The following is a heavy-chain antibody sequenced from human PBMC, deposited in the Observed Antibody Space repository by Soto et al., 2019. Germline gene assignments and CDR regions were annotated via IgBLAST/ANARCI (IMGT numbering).Heavy chain of an antibody. CDR3: AREGVGGYFDY. D-gene: IGHD2-15*01. Sequence: QVQLVESGGGVVQPGRSLRLSCAASGFTFSSYAMHWVRQAPGKGLEWVAVISYDGSNKYHADSVKGRFTISRDNSKNTLYLQMNSLRAEDTAVYYCAREGVGGYFDYWGQGTLVTVSS. CDR1: GFTFSSYA. CDR2: ISYDGSNK. V-gene: IGHV3-30-3*01. J-gene: IGHJ4*02.